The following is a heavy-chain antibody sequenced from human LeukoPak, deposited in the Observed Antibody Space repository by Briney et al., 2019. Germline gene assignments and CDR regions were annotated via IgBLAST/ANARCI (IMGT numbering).Heavy chain of an antibody. D-gene: IGHD3-10*02. CDR1: GFTFDDYA. CDR2: IRGGGAGA. V-gene: IGHV3-23*01. Sequence: GGSLRLSCAASGFTFDDYAMHWVRQAPGKGLEWVAFIRGGGAGARYADAAKGRFTISRDNSKNTLYLHMNTLRVEDTATYYCAKCSASYGNDALDVWGQGTVVIVSS. CDR3: AKCSASYGNDALDV. J-gene: IGHJ3*01.